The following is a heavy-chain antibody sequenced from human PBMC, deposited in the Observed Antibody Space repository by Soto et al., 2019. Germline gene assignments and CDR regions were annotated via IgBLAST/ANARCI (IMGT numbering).Heavy chain of an antibody. V-gene: IGHV1-2*04. J-gene: IGHJ3*02. CDR3: ARDWGYCSGGSCRDAFDI. CDR1: GYTFTGYY. CDR2: INPNSGGT. Sequence: ASVKVSCKASGYTFTGYYMHWVRQAPGQGLEWMGWINPNSGGTNYAQKFQGWVTMTRDTSISTAYMELSRLRSDDTAVYYCARDWGYCSGGSCRDAFDIWGQGTMVTVSS. D-gene: IGHD2-15*01.